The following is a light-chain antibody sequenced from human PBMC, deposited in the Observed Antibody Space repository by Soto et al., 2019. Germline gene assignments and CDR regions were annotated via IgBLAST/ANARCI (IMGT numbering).Light chain of an antibody. J-gene: IGLJ2*01. V-gene: IGLV1-40*01. CDR3: RSFVTGLAGPV. CDR1: NSNIGAHYE. CDR2: NNT. Sequence: QPVLTQPPSVSAAPGQRVTISRNGSNSNIGAHYEVHWYQQFPGTAPKLLISNNTNRPSGVPDRFSGSRSGSSASLAITGLQSEDEADFCCRSFVTGLAGPVLGIGTKLTVL.